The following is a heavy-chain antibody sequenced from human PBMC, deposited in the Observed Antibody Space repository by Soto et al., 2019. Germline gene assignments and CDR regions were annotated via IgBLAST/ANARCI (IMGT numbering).Heavy chain of an antibody. V-gene: IGHV4-59*08. D-gene: IGHD2-2*01. J-gene: IGHJ3*02. CDR2: IYYSGST. Sequence: SETLSLTCTVSGGSISSYYWSWIRQPPGKGLEWIGYIYYSGSTNYNPSLKSRGTISVDTSKNQFSLKLSSVTAADTAVYYCAGYCSSTSCYDAFDIWGQGTMVTVSS. CDR1: GGSISSYY. CDR3: AGYCSSTSCYDAFDI.